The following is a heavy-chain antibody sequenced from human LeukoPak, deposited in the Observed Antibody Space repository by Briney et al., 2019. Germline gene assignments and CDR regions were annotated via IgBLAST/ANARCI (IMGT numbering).Heavy chain of an antibody. CDR1: GYTFTSYD. V-gene: IGHV1-8*01. CDR3: ARRKANHDAFDI. D-gene: IGHD1-14*01. Sequence: ASVKVSCKASGYTFTSYDINWVGQATGQGLEWMGWMNPNSGNTGYAQKLQGRVTMTRNTSINTAYMELSSLRSDDTAVYYCARRKANHDAFDIWGQGTMVTVSS. CDR2: MNPNSGNT. J-gene: IGHJ3*02.